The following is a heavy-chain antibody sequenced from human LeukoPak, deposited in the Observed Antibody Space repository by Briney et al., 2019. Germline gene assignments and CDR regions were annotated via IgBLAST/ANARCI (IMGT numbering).Heavy chain of an antibody. CDR3: ARDQGSTVVASFDY. CDR2: ISYDGSNK. CDR1: GFTFSSYA. D-gene: IGHD2-15*01. J-gene: IGHJ4*02. V-gene: IGHV3-30-3*01. Sequence: GRSLRLSCAASGFTFSSYAMHWVRQAPGKGLEWVAVISYDGSNKYYADSVKGRFTISRDNSKNTLYLQMNSLRAEDTAVYYCARDQGSTVVASFDYWGQGTLVTVSS.